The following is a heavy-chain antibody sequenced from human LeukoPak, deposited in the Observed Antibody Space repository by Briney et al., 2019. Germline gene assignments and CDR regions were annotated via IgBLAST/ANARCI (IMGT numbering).Heavy chain of an antibody. CDR1: GFTLDDYD. J-gene: IGHJ4*02. CDR3: ARNISSAGTSYFDY. D-gene: IGHD1-14*01. Sequence: GGSLRLSCAASGFTLDDYDMSWVRQAPGKGLEWVSGINWNGDSTAYADSVKGRFTISRDNVKSFLYLQMNSLRAEDTAFYYCARNISSAGTSYFDYWGQGTLVTVSS. V-gene: IGHV3-20*04. CDR2: INWNGDST.